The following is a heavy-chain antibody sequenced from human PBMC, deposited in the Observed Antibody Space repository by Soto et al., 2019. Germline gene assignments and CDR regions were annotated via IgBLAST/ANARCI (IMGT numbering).Heavy chain of an antibody. J-gene: IGHJ6*02. Sequence: GGSLRLSCAASGFTFSSYAMSWVRQAPGKGLEWVSAISGSGGSTYYADSVKGRFTISRDNSKNTLYLQMNSLRAEDTAVYYCAKGNSNYPPRGGYYYYGMDVWGQGTTVTVSS. CDR2: ISGSGGST. V-gene: IGHV3-23*01. CDR1: GFTFSSYA. CDR3: AKGNSNYPPRGGYYYYGMDV. D-gene: IGHD4-4*01.